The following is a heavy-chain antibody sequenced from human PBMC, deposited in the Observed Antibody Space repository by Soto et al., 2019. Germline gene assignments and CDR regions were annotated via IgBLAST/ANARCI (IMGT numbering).Heavy chain of an antibody. Sequence: ASVKVSCKASGYTFTSYAMHWVRQAPGQRLEWMGWINAGNGNTKYSQKFQGRVTITRDTSASTAYKELSSLRSEDTAEYYCERVPPWGDFWSGYSDNCFDPWGKEPWSPSPQ. V-gene: IGHV1-3*01. CDR3: ERVPPWGDFWSGYSDNCFDP. J-gene: IGHJ5*01. D-gene: IGHD3-3*01. CDR1: GYTFTSYA. CDR2: INAGNGNT.